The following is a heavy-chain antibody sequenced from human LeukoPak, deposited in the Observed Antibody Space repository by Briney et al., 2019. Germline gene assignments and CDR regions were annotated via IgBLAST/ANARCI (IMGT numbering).Heavy chain of an antibody. CDR2: ISGSGGST. V-gene: IGHV3-23*01. CDR3: ASIAVAGTGVGYYYYGMDV. D-gene: IGHD6-19*01. CDR1: GFTFSSYA. Sequence: PGGSLRLSCAASGFTFSSYAMSWVRQAPGKGLEWVSAISGSGGSTYYADSVKGRFTISRDNSKNTLYLQMNSLRAEDTVVYYCASIAVAGTGVGYYYYGMDVWGQGTTVTVSS. J-gene: IGHJ6*02.